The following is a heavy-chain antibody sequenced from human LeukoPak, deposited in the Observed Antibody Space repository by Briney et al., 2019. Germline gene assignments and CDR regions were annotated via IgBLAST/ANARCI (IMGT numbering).Heavy chain of an antibody. CDR3: ARGTWIAARVAALSLDAKKMAKRNKNWYFDL. Sequence: SETLSLTCTVSGGSISSSSYYWGWIRQPPGKGLEWIGSIYYSGSTYYNPSLKSRVTISVDTSKNQFSLKLSSVTAADTAVYYCARGTWIAARVAALSLDAKKMAKRNKNWYFDLWGRGTLVTVSS. D-gene: IGHD6-6*01. CDR2: IYYSGST. V-gene: IGHV4-39*07. CDR1: GGSISSSSYY. J-gene: IGHJ2*01.